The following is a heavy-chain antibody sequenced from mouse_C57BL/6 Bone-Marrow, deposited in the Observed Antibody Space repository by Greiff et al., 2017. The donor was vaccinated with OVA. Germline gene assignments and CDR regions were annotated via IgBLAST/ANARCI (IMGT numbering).Heavy chain of an antibody. V-gene: IGHV8-12*01. Sequence: SGPGILQSSQTLSLTCSFSGFSLSTSGMGVSWIRQPSGKGLEWLAHIYWDDDKRYNPSLKSRLTIFKDTSRNQVFLKITSVDTADTATYYCARRRGGGSSFSYWYFDVWGTGTTVTVSS. CDR2: IYWDDDK. CDR3: ARRRGGGSSFSYWYFDV. CDR1: GFSLSTSGMG. J-gene: IGHJ1*03. D-gene: IGHD1-1*01.